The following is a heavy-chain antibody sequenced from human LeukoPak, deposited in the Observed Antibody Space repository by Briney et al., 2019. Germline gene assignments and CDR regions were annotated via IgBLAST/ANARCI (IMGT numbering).Heavy chain of an antibody. CDR1: RGSFSGYY. Sequence: SETMSPTCAVYRGSFSGYYWSWIRQPPRKGLEWIGEINHIVSTNYNTSLKRRSAIPVNTSKDQSTLKWTSLTATDTAWIYFASYRKIYYGSGSYRDYWGQGTLVSVST. J-gene: IGHJ4*02. CDR2: INHIVST. D-gene: IGHD3-10*01. CDR3: ASYRKIYYGSGSYRDY. V-gene: IGHV4-34*01.